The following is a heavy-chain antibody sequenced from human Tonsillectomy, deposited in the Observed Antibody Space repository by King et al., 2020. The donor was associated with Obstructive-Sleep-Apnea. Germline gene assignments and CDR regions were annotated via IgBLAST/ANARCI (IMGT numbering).Heavy chain of an antibody. V-gene: IGHV4-39*07. CDR3: ARDPSITVFGVVTPGYNWFDP. D-gene: IGHD3-3*01. CDR2: IYYGGNT. CDR1: GGSISSSSYY. Sequence: LHLQESGPGLVKPSETLSLTCTVSGGSISSSSYYWGWSRQPPGKGLEWIWNIYYGGNTYYNPSLKSRVTISVETATNPFSLALSSVTAADTAVYYCARDPSITVFGVVTPGYNWFDPWGQGTLVTVSS. J-gene: IGHJ5*02.